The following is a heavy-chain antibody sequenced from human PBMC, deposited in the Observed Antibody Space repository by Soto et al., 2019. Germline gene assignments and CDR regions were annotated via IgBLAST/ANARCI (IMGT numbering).Heavy chain of an antibody. J-gene: IGHJ6*02. D-gene: IGHD2-2*01. Sequence: ASVKVSCKASGYTFTGYYMHWVRQAPGQGLEWMGWINPNSGGTNYAQKFQGRVTMTRDTSIGTAYMELSRLRSDDTAVYYCAREVIVVVPAARGGYGMDVWGQGTTVTVSS. CDR2: INPNSGGT. V-gene: IGHV1-2*02. CDR1: GYTFTGYY. CDR3: AREVIVVVPAARGGYGMDV.